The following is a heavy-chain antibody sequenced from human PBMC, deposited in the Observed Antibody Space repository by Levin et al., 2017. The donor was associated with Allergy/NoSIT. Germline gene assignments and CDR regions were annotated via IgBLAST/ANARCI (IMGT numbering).Heavy chain of an antibody. J-gene: IGHJ4*02. CDR3: ARDHSLGWFYY. D-gene: IGHD6-19*01. CDR2: MYYTGTT. CDR1: DGSLNGGSHY. Sequence: GSLRLSCTVSDGSLNGGSHYWAWIRQPPGKGLEWIATMYYTGTTFYNPSLKSRVTISIDTSKNQFSLRLTSVTAADTAVYYCARDHSLGWFYYWGQGTLVAVSS. V-gene: IGHV4-39*07.